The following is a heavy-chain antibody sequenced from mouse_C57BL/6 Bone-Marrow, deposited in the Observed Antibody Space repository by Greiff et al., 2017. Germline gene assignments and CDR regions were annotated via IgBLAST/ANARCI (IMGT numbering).Heavy chain of an antibody. CDR3: ARGHSNYDYWDFDV. J-gene: IGHJ1*03. Sequence: VQLQQPGAELVQPGASVKLSCKASGYTFTSYWMHWVKQRPGQGLEWIGMIHPNSGSTNHNEKFKSKATLTVDKSSSTAYMQLSSLTSEDSAVYYCARGHSNYDYWDFDVWGTGTTVTVSS. CDR2: IHPNSGST. V-gene: IGHV1-64*01. CDR1: GYTFTSYW. D-gene: IGHD2-5*01.